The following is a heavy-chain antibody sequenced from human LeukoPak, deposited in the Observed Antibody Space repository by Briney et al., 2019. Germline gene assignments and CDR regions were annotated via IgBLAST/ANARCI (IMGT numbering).Heavy chain of an antibody. J-gene: IGHJ5*02. Sequence: GGSLRLSCAASGFTFSSYAMHWVRQAPGKGLEWVAVISYDGSNKYYADSVKGRFTISRDNSKNTLYLQMNSLRAEDTAVYYCARGYDFWSGYYPNWFDPWGQGTLVTVSS. CDR2: ISYDGSNK. CDR3: ARGYDFWSGYYPNWFDP. V-gene: IGHV3-30-3*01. D-gene: IGHD3-3*01. CDR1: GFTFSSYA.